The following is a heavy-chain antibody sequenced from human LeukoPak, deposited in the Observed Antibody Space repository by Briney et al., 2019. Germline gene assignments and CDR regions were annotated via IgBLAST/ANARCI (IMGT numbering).Heavy chain of an antibody. CDR3: SRPRGNEILTLDY. CDR2: IYPGDSDI. J-gene: IGHJ4*02. Sequence: GEPWKISGKRPEHSSTTYWIGWVRQMPGKGLKGMGIIYPGDSDIRYSPSFQGQGTISTAKYISTAFLQWSSLEASDAAMYYYSRPRGNEILTLDYWGQGTLVTVSS. D-gene: IGHD3-9*01. V-gene: IGHV5-51*01. CDR1: EHSSTTYW.